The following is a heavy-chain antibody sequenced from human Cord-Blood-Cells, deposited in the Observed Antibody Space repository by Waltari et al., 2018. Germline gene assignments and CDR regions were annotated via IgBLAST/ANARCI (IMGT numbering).Heavy chain of an antibody. J-gene: IGHJ6*02. D-gene: IGHD3-10*01. CDR3: ATDRVVGGSGSYYYYYGMDV. CDR1: GYTLTELS. CDR2: FEPENGEK. V-gene: IGHV1-24*01. Sequence: QVQLVQSGAEGKKPGASVKVSCKVSGYTLTELSMPWVRQAPGKGLEWMVGFEPENGEKSYAQKFQGRVTVTEDNSTDTAYMELSSLRSEDTAVYYCATDRVVGGSGSYYYYYGMDVWGQGTTVTVSS.